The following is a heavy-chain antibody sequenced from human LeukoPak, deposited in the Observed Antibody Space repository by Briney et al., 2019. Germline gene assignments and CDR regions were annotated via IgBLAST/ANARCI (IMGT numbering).Heavy chain of an antibody. CDR1: GYTFTIYY. Sequence: ASVNVSFTASGYTFTIYYMHWVRQAPGQGLEWMGIINPSGGSTSYAQKFQGRVTMTRDTSTSTVYMELSSLRSEDTAVYYCARAVVVVIDYWGQGTLVTVSS. D-gene: IGHD3-22*01. CDR3: ARAVVVVIDY. V-gene: IGHV1-46*01. CDR2: INPSGGST. J-gene: IGHJ4*02.